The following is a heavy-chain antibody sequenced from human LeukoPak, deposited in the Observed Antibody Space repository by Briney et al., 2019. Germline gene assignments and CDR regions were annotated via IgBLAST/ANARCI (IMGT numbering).Heavy chain of an antibody. V-gene: IGHV4-38-2*02. CDR2: IHHSGST. D-gene: IGHD1-26*01. CDR1: GYSISSGSY. Sequence: SETLSLTCSVSGYSISSGSYWGWIRQPPGKGLEWIGSIHHSGSTYYNPSLKSRITISIDTSKNHFSLNLSSVTAADTAVYYCARRFWYRREDHWGQGSLVTVSS. J-gene: IGHJ4*02. CDR3: ARRFWYRREDH.